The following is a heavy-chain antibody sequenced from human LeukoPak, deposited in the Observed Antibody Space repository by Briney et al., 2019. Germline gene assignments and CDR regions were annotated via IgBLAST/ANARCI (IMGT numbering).Heavy chain of an antibody. J-gene: IGHJ4*02. Sequence: GGSLRLSCAASGFTFSSYGMHWVRQAPGKGLEWVAFIRYDGSNKYYADSVKGRFTISRDNSKNTLYLQMNSLRAEDTAVYYCAKASGKYYYDSSGFYYWGQGTLVTVSS. CDR1: GFTFSSYG. V-gene: IGHV3-30*02. CDR2: IRYDGSNK. CDR3: AKASGKYYYDSSGFYY. D-gene: IGHD3-22*01.